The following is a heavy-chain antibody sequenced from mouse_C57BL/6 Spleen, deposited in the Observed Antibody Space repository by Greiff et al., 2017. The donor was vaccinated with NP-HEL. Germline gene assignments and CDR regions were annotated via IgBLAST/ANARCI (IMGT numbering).Heavy chain of an antibody. Sequence: VKLQESGAELVKPGASVKLSCKASGYTFTEYTIHWVKQRSGRGLEWIGWFYTGSGSIKYNEKLKDKATLTADKSSSTVYMELSRLTSEDSAVYFCARHDSIAMFLDYGGQGTTLTVSS. CDR1: GYTFTEYT. CDR2: FYTGSGSI. J-gene: IGHJ2*01. CDR3: ARHDSIAMFLDY. V-gene: IGHV1-62-2*01. D-gene: IGHD1-1*01.